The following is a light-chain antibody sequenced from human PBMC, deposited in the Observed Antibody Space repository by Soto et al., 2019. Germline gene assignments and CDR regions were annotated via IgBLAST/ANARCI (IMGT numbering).Light chain of an antibody. CDR1: ESVHRN. CDR2: YAS. CDR3: QQYNNWPPT. J-gene: IGKJ3*01. Sequence: EMVMTQSPATLSVSPGERVTLSCRASESVHRNLAWYQQKPGQGPSLLIYYASTRATGVPDRFTGSGSGTEFTLTISSLQSEDSGVYHCQQYNNWPPTFGPGTKVEIK. V-gene: IGKV3-15*01.